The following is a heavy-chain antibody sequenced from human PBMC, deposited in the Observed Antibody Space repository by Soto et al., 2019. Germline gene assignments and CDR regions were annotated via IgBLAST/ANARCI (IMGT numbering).Heavy chain of an antibody. Sequence: GASVKVSCKASGGTFSSYAISWVLQAPGQGLEWMGGIIPIFGTANYAQKFQGRVTITADESTSTAYMELSSLRSEDTAVYYCARDDYYGSGSYYADYYYYGMDVWGEGTTVTVSS. J-gene: IGHJ6*04. CDR2: IIPIFGTA. CDR3: ARDDYYGSGSYYADYYYYGMDV. V-gene: IGHV1-69*13. CDR1: GGTFSSYA. D-gene: IGHD3-10*01.